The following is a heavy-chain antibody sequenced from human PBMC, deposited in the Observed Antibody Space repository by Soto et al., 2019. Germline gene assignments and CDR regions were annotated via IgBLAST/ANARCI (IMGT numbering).Heavy chain of an antibody. V-gene: IGHV3-7*01. Sequence: EVQLVESGGGLVQPGGSLRLSCAASGFTFSSYWMSWVRQAPGKGLEWVANIKQDGSEKYYVDSVKGRFTLSRDNAKNPLYLQMNSLRAEDTAVYYCARGGGAARRWFDPWGQGTLVTVSS. CDR3: ARGGGAARRWFDP. J-gene: IGHJ5*02. CDR2: IKQDGSEK. CDR1: GFTFSSYW. D-gene: IGHD6-6*01.